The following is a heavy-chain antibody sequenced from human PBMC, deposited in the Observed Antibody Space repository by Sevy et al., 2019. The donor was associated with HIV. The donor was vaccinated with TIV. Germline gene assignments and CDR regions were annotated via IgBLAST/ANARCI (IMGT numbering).Heavy chain of an antibody. CDR1: GDSVSSNSAA. V-gene: IGHV6-1*01. D-gene: IGHD3-9*01. J-gene: IGHJ3*01. CDR3: VKSLPRGGLVSDTFDV. CDR2: TYYRSQRSKWFN. Sequence: SQTLSLTCAISGDSVSSNSAAWNWIRQSPSRGLEWLGRTYYRSQRSKWFNDYALSVKSRINISPDTSRNQFFLQLTSGSPEDPAVYYCVKSLPRGGLVSDTFDVWAQGTMVTVSS.